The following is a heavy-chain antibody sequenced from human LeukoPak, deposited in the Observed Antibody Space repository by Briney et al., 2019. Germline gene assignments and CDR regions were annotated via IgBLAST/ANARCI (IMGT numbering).Heavy chain of an antibody. CDR3: ARDPYSSSWYENWFDP. CDR1: GGTFSSYA. J-gene: IGHJ5*02. CDR2: IIPIFGTA. Sequence: ASVKVSCKASGGTFSSYAISWVRQAPGQGLEWMGGIIPIFGTANYAQKFQGRVTITADESTSTAYMELSSLRSEDTAVYYCARDPYSSSWYENWFDPWGQGTLVTVSS. D-gene: IGHD6-13*01. V-gene: IGHV1-69*01.